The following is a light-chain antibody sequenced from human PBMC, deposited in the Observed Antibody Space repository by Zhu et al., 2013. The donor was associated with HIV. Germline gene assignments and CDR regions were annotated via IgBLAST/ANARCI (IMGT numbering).Light chain of an antibody. CDR1: EGISTSH. CDR2: GAS. J-gene: IGKJ2*01. V-gene: IGKV3-20*01. CDR3: QQYGSLTYT. Sequence: EVLLTQAPGTVSYSPGERATLRCRASEGISTSHLAWYQQKPGLAPRLLIYGASNRAINIPDRFSGSGSGTDFTLTISRLEPEDFAVYYCQQYGSLTYTFGQGTRLEIK.